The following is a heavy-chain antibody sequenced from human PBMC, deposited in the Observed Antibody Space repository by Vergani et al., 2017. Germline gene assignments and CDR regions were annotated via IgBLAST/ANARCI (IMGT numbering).Heavy chain of an antibody. D-gene: IGHD2-15*01. CDR2: ISSSSSYI. Sequence: EVQLVESGGGLVKPGGSLRLSCAASGFTFSSYSMNWVRQAPGKGLEWVSSISSSSSYIYYADSVKGRFTISRDNAKNSLYLQMNSLRAEDTAVYYCARDSGSGDCSGGSCYFDYWGQGTLVTVSS. CDR3: ARDSGSGDCSGGSCYFDY. J-gene: IGHJ4*02. CDR1: GFTFSSYS. V-gene: IGHV3-21*01.